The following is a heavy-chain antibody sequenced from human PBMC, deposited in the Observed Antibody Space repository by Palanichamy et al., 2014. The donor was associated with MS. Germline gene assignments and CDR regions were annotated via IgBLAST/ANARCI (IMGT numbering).Heavy chain of an antibody. Sequence: EVQVVESGGGLIQPGGSLRLSCAASGLSVSSQYMSWVRQAPGKGLEWVSVIYSGGTTDYVESVKGRFTISRDNSKNTLYLQMSSLRAEDTAVYYCASGLEVRLGVPVGYHYYGLDVWGQGTTVTVSS. CDR1: GLSVSSQY. D-gene: IGHD2-8*02. CDR3: ASGLEVRLGVPVGYHYYGLDV. CDR2: IYSGGTT. V-gene: IGHV3-53*01. J-gene: IGHJ6*02.